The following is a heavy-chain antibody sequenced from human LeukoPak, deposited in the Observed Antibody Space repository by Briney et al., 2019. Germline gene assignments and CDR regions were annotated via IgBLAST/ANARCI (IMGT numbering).Heavy chain of an antibody. CDR3: ARAGLWFGELYFDY. V-gene: IGHV4-30-4*07. D-gene: IGHD3-10*01. Sequence: PSQTLSLTCAVSGGSISSGGYSWSWIRQPPGTGLEWIGYIYYSGSTYYNPSLKSRVTISVDTSKNQFSLKLSSVTAADTAVYYCARAGLWFGELYFDYWGQGTLVTVSS. J-gene: IGHJ4*02. CDR2: IYYSGST. CDR1: GGSISSGGYS.